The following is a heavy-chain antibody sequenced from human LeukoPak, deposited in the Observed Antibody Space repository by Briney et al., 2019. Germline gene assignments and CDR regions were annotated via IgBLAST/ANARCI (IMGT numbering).Heavy chain of an antibody. V-gene: IGHV3-30*01. Sequence: SLRLSCAASGFTFSSYAMHWVRQAPGKGLEWVAVISYDGSNKYYADSVKGRFTISRDNSKNTLYLQMNSLRAEDTAVYYCASPIGYSYGLCYWGQGTLVTVSS. D-gene: IGHD5-18*01. J-gene: IGHJ4*02. CDR1: GFTFSSYA. CDR2: ISYDGSNK. CDR3: ASPIGYSYGLCY.